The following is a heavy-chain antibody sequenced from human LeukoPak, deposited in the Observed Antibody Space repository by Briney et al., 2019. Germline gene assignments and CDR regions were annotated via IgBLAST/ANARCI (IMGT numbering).Heavy chain of an antibody. V-gene: IGHV3-30-3*01. D-gene: IGHD6-6*01. CDR1: GFTFSSYA. CDR2: ISYDGSNK. CDR3: ARGPSDFDY. Sequence: GGSLRLSCAASGFTFSSYAMHWVRQAPGKGLEWVAVISYDGSNKYYADSVKGRFTISRDNSKNTLYLQMNSLRAEDTAVYYRARGPSDFDYWGQGTLVTVSS. J-gene: IGHJ4*02.